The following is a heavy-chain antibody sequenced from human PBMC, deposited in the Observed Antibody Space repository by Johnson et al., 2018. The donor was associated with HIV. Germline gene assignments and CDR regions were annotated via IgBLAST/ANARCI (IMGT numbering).Heavy chain of an antibody. V-gene: IGHV3-7*03. CDR2: IKQDGSEK. Sequence: VQLVESGGGVVQPGGSLRLSCAASGFTFCSYWMSWVRQAPGKGLEWVANIKQDGSEKYYADSVKGRFTISRDNAKNSLYLQTNSLRAEDTALYYCARGYSSGWSDAFDIWGQGTMVTVSS. D-gene: IGHD6-19*01. CDR3: ARGYSSGWSDAFDI. CDR1: GFTFCSYW. J-gene: IGHJ3*02.